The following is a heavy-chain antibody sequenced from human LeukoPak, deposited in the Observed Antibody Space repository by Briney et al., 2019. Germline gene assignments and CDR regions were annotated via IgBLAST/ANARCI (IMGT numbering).Heavy chain of an antibody. CDR2: ITHSGSS. CDR3: ARDSSSSPFAN. D-gene: IGHD6-6*01. V-gene: IGHV4-38-2*02. Sequence: SETLSLTCAVSGYSISSGYYWGWIRQPPGKGLEWVGGITHSGSSYYNPSPKSRVTISVDTSKNQFSLKLTSVTAADTAVYYCARDSSSSPFANWGQGTLVTVSS. CDR1: GYSISSGYY. J-gene: IGHJ4*02.